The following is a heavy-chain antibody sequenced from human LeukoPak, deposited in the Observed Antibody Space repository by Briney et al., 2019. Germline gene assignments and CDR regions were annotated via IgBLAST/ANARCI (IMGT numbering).Heavy chain of an antibody. CDR1: GFTFSSYA. CDR3: AKKNAGYYDSSGCRYDY. D-gene: IGHD3-22*01. V-gene: IGHV3-23*01. Sequence: GGSLRLSCAASGFTFSSYAMSWVRQAPGKGLEWVSAISGSGGSTYYADSVKGRFTISRDNSKNTLYLQMNSLRAEDTAVYYCAKKNAGYYDSSGCRYDYWGQGTLVTVSS. J-gene: IGHJ4*02. CDR2: ISGSGGST.